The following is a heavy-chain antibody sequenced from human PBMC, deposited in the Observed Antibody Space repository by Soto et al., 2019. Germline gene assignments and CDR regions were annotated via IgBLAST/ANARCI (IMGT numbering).Heavy chain of an antibody. Sequence: ASVKVSCKASGYTFTSYGISWVRQAPGQGLEWMGWISAYNGNTNYAQKLQGRVAMTTDTSTSTAYMELRSLRSDDTAVYYCATGGLVVPAAADAFDMWGQGTMVTVSS. CDR3: ATGGLVVPAAADAFDM. V-gene: IGHV1-18*01. CDR2: ISAYNGNT. CDR1: GYTFTSYG. D-gene: IGHD2-2*01. J-gene: IGHJ3*02.